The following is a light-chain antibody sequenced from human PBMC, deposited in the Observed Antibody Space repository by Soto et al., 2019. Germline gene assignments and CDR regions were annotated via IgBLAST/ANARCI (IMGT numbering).Light chain of an antibody. Sequence: QSALTQPASVSGSPGQSITISCSGSSSDVGTYNLVSWYQHHPGEAPKLMIYEVTKRPSGVSNRFSGSKSGNTASLTISGLQAEDEADYYCCSYAGSSYVFGTGTKVTVL. CDR1: SSDVGTYNL. V-gene: IGLV2-23*02. CDR2: EVT. CDR3: CSYAGSSYV. J-gene: IGLJ1*01.